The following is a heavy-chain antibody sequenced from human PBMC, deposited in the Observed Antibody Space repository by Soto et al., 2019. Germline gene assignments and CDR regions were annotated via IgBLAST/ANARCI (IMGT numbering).Heavy chain of an antibody. D-gene: IGHD5-12*01. Sequence: GGSLRLSCAASGFTFSSYSMNWVRQAPGKGLEWVAVISFDGNNQYYTDSVKGRFTISRDNSKNTLDLQMNSLRREDTAVYYCARDREYSGFYYGMDVWGQGTTVTVSS. CDR2: ISFDGNNQ. CDR3: ARDREYSGFYYGMDV. J-gene: IGHJ6*02. V-gene: IGHV3-30*03. CDR1: GFTFSSYS.